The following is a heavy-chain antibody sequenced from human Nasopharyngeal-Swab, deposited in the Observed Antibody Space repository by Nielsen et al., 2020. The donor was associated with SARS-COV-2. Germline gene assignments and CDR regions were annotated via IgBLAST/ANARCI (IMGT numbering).Heavy chain of an antibody. J-gene: IGHJ3*02. CDR1: GYTFTSYY. Sequence: SVKVSCKASGYTFTSYYMHWVRQAPGQGLEWMGRIIPILGIANYAQKFQGRVTITADKSTSTAYMELSSLRSEDTAVYYCAREILRFLEWLLPDAFDIWGQGTMVTVSS. CDR2: IIPILGIA. D-gene: IGHD3-3*01. V-gene: IGHV1-69*04. CDR3: AREILRFLEWLLPDAFDI.